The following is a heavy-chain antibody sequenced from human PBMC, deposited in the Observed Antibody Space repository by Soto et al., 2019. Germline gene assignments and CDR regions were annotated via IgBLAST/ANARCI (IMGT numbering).Heavy chain of an antibody. CDR2: VWYDGSNK. Sequence: GGSLRLSCAASGFTFISYGMHWVRQAPGKGLEWVAVVWYDGSNKYYAYSVQVQFTISSARSKSTMTLQMNSQRLEDADVYYWARGRYYDFWSGYYPPYYVDYWGQGTLVTVSS. D-gene: IGHD3-3*01. V-gene: IGHV3-33*01. CDR1: GFTFISYG. CDR3: ARGRYYDFWSGYYPPYYVDY. J-gene: IGHJ4*02.